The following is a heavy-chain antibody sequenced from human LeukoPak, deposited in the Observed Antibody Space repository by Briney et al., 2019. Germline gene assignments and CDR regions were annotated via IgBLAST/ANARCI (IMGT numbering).Heavy chain of an antibody. CDR1: GFTFDDYG. CDR3: ATLRSDSSGWYYFDY. D-gene: IGHD6-19*01. CDR2: INWNGGST. Sequence: PGGSLRLSCAASGFTFDDYGMSWVRQAPGKGLEWVSGINWNGGSTGYADSVKGRFTISRDNSKKMLYLQMDSLRGEDTAVYYCATLRSDSSGWYYFDYWGQGTLVTVSS. V-gene: IGHV3-20*04. J-gene: IGHJ4*02.